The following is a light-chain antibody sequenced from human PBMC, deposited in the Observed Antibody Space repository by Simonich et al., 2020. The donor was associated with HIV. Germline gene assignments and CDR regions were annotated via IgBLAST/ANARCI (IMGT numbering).Light chain of an antibody. Sequence: EIVLTQSTGTLSLSPGERATLSCRANQSVNSNFLAWYQQKPGQAPRLLIYTSSSRTTGIPDRFSGSGSGTDFTLTISRLEPEDFAVYYCQQYGSSPLTFGGGTKVEIK. CDR3: QQYGSSPLT. CDR2: TSS. V-gene: IGKV3-20*01. J-gene: IGKJ4*01. CDR1: QSVNSNF.